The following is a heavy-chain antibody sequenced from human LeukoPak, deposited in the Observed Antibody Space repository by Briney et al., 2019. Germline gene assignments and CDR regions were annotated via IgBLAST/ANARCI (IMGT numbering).Heavy chain of an antibody. CDR1: GGSFSGYY. J-gene: IGHJ4*02. V-gene: IGHV4-34*01. CDR3: AREVGATDDY. D-gene: IGHD1-26*01. Sequence: PSETLSLTCAVYGGSFSGYYWSWIRQPPGKGLEWIGEINHSGSTNYNPSLKSRVTISVDTSKNQFSLELSSVTAADTAVYYCAREVGATDDYWGQGTLVTVSS. CDR2: INHSGST.